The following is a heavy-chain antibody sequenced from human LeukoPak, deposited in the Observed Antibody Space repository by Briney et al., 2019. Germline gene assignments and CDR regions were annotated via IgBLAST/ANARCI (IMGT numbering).Heavy chain of an antibody. J-gene: IGHJ4*02. CDR1: GGSISGYY. Sequence: SETLSLTCTVSGGSISGYYWSWIRQPPGKGLEWIGYIYYSGSTNYNPSLKSRVTISVDTSKNQFSLKLSSVTAADTAVYYCARLRGNYFPDYWGQGILATVSS. V-gene: IGHV4-59*01. D-gene: IGHD4-11*01. CDR2: IYYSGST. CDR3: ARLRGNYFPDY.